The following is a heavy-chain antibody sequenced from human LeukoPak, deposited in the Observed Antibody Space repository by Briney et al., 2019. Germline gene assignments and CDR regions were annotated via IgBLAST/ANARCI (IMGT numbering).Heavy chain of an antibody. Sequence: GGSLRLSCAASGFTFSNYAMTWVRQAPGRGLEWVSGISGSGTSTYYADSVKGRFTISRGNSKNTVYLQMNSLRAEDTAIYYCAKDLRTGVGAIRPDYWGQGTLVTVSS. CDR2: ISGSGTST. D-gene: IGHD1-26*01. J-gene: IGHJ4*02. CDR3: AKDLRTGVGAIRPDY. CDR1: GFTFSNYA. V-gene: IGHV3-23*01.